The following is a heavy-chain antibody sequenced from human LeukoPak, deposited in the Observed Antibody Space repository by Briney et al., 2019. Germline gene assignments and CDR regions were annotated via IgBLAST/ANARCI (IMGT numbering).Heavy chain of an antibody. CDR3: AREFVRDTPGTRYYYYYMDV. V-gene: IGHV4-4*07. CDR1: GGSFSEFS. Sequence: ASETLSLTCTVSGGSFSEFSWSWIRQPAGGGLEWIGRISAGGIPNYNPSLKSRVAMSLDTSENQFSLNLTSVTAADTAVYYCAREFVRDTPGTRYYYYYMDVWGKGTTIAVSS. D-gene: IGHD6-13*01. J-gene: IGHJ6*03. CDR2: ISAGGIP.